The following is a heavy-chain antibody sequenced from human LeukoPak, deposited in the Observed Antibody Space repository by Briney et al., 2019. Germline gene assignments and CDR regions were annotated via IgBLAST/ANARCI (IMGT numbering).Heavy chain of an antibody. CDR1: GGTFSSYA. CDR2: IIPIFGTA. Sequence: SVKVSCKASGGTFSSYAISWVRQAPGQGLEWMGGIIPIFGTANYAQKFQGRVTITTDESTSTAYMELSSLRSEDTAVYYCARDRGRAAAGPFDYWGQGTLVTVSS. V-gene: IGHV1-69*05. CDR3: ARDRGRAAAGPFDY. D-gene: IGHD6-13*01. J-gene: IGHJ4*02.